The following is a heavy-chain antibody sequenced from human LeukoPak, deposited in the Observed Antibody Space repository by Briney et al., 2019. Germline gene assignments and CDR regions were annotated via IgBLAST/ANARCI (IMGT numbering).Heavy chain of an antibody. CDR1: GDSVSINSAA. Sequence: SQTLSLTCAISGDSVSINSAAWNWIRQSPSRGLEWLGRTYYRSKWYNDYAVSVKSRITINPDTSKNQFSLQLNSVTPEDTAVYYCARAIGYCTNGVCSPFDYWGQGTLVTVSS. D-gene: IGHD2-8*01. J-gene: IGHJ4*02. CDR3: ARAIGYCTNGVCSPFDY. CDR2: TYYRSKWYN. V-gene: IGHV6-1*01.